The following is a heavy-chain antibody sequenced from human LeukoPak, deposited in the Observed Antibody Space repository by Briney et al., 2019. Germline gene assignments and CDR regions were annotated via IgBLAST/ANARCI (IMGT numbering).Heavy chain of an antibody. Sequence: GGSLRLSCAASGFTFSSYAMSWVRQAPGKGLEWVSAISGSGGSTYYADSVKGRFTISRDNSKNTLYLQMNSLRAEDTAVYYCAKDAYYDSSGHYGSYYYYMDVWGKGTTVTVSS. CDR3: AKDAYYDSSGHYGSYYYYMDV. CDR2: ISGSGGST. D-gene: IGHD3-22*01. CDR1: GFTFSSYA. V-gene: IGHV3-23*01. J-gene: IGHJ6*03.